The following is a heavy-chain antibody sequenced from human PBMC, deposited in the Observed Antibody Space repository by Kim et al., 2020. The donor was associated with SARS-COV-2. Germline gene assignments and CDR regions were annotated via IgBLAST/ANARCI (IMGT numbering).Heavy chain of an antibody. CDR3: AKLVDYPGDDGSSPHGTFDY. CDR1: GFTFSRYG. J-gene: IGHJ4*02. V-gene: IGHV3-30*18. D-gene: IGHD6-13*01. CDR2: ISYDGTSK. Sequence: GGSLRLSCAASGFTFSRYGMHWVRQPPGKGLEWVAVISYDGTSKYYADSVRGRFTISRDNSKSTLYLQMNNLRTEETAVYYCAKLVDYPGDDGSSPHGTFDYWGQGTLVTVSS.